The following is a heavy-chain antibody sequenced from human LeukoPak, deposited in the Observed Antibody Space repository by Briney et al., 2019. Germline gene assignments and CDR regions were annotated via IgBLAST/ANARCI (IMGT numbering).Heavy chain of an antibody. Sequence: SETLSLTCTVSGDSISSGDKYWSWIRQPPGKGLEWIGYIHYGGSTYYNPSLKSRVIISGDMSKNQFSLTLNSLTAADSAMYYCARAAAGTNSWYYFDYWGQGTLVTVSS. V-gene: IGHV4-30-4*01. D-gene: IGHD6-19*01. J-gene: IGHJ4*02. CDR1: GDSISSGDKY. CDR3: ARAAAGTNSWYYFDY. CDR2: IHYGGST.